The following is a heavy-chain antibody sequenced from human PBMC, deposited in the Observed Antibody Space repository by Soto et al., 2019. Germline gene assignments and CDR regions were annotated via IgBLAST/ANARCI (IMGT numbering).Heavy chain of an antibody. CDR2: ISSDGNNQ. V-gene: IGHV3-30*18. CDR1: GFTSSSFV. CDR3: AKERGVLDAFDI. J-gene: IGHJ3*02. D-gene: IGHD3-10*01. Sequence: QVQLVESGGGVVQPGTSLRLSCAASGFTSSSFVIHWVRQAPGKGLEWLAVISSDGNNQYYADSVKGRFTISRDSSKKTLYLQVNSLRAEDTAVYFCAKERGVLDAFDIWGQGTMVTVS.